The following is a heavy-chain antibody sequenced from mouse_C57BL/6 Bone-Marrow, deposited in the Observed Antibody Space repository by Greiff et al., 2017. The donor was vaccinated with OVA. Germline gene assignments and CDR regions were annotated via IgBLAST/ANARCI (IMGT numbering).Heavy chain of an antibody. V-gene: IGHV5-12*01. CDR2: ISNGGGST. CDR3: ASGITTVVEDWFAY. CDR1: GFTFSDYY. J-gene: IGHJ3*01. Sequence: EVMLVESGGGLVQPGGSLKLSCAASGFTFSDYYMYWVRQTPEKRLEWVAYISNGGGSTYYPDTVKGRFTISRDNAKNTLYLQMSRLKSEDTAMYYCASGITTVVEDWFAYWGQGTLVTVSA. D-gene: IGHD1-1*01.